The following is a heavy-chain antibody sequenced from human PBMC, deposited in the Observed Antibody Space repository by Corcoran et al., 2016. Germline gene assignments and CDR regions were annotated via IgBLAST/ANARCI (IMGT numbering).Heavy chain of an antibody. CDR2: INPSGGST. D-gene: IGHD3-10*01. J-gene: IGHJ6*02. CDR1: GYTFTSYY. CDR3: ARAGLLGYYYYGMDV. V-gene: IGHV1-46*01. Sequence: QVQLVQSGAEVKKPGASVKVSCKASGYTFTSYYMHWVRQAPGQGLEWMGIINPSGGSTSYAQKFQGRVTMTRDTSTSTVYMGLSSLRSEDTAVYYCARAGLLGYYYYGMDVWGQGTTVTVSS.